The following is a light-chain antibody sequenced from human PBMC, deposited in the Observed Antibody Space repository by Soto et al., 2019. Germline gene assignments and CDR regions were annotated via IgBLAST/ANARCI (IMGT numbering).Light chain of an antibody. Sequence: DIHMTQAPSIMSASLGDIVTITFLAIHNINRWLAWYQQKPGKAPKLLIYDASRLESGVPSRFGGSGSGTEFTLSISSLQPDDFAIYYCQEYNSYSGTFGPGTKVDIK. CDR1: HNINRW. J-gene: IGKJ1*01. CDR2: DAS. V-gene: IGKV1-5*01. CDR3: QEYNSYSGT.